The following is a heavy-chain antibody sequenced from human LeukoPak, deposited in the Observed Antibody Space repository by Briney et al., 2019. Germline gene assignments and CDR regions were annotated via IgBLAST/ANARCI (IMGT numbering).Heavy chain of an antibody. Sequence: SETLSLTCAVYGGSFSGYYLTWNRQPPGKGLEWIGEIHPSGRTNYSPSLESRVTISLDTSKNQFSLKLSSVTAADTAIYYCARGRDEYKGGNYWGQGTLVTVSS. J-gene: IGHJ4*02. CDR3: ARGRDEYKGGNY. CDR1: GGSFSGYY. V-gene: IGHV4-34*01. D-gene: IGHD5-24*01. CDR2: IHPSGRT.